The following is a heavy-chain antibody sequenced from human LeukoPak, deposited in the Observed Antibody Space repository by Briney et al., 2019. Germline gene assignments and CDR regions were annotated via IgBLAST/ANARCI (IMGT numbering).Heavy chain of an antibody. Sequence: ASVKVSCKASGCTFNTYGITWVRQAPRQGLEWMGWISPYNGNTNYAQKFQGRVTLTTDTSTSTAYMELRSLRSDDTAVYYCARVGLGIGWYSDLWGRGTLITVPS. J-gene: IGHJ2*01. CDR3: ARVGLGIGWYSDL. CDR1: GCTFNTYG. V-gene: IGHV1-18*01. CDR2: ISPYNGNT. D-gene: IGHD3/OR15-3a*01.